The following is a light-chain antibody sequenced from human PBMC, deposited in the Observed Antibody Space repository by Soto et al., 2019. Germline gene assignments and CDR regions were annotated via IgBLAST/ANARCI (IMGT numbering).Light chain of an antibody. CDR2: GAS. V-gene: IGKV3-15*01. J-gene: IGKJ5*01. CDR3: QQYISWPT. Sequence: EIVMTQSPATLSVSPGERATLSCRASQSISTNLAWYQQKPGQAPSLLISGASTRAAGIPARFSGSGSGTEFPLPISNLQAEDFAIYYWQQYISWPTFGQGTRLEIK. CDR1: QSISTN.